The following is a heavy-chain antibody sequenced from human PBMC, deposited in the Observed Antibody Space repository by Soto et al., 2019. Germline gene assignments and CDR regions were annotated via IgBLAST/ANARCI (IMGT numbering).Heavy chain of an antibody. CDR1: GFTFSSYA. D-gene: IGHD5-18*01. Sequence: GGSLRLSCAASGFTFSSYAMSWVRQAPGKGLEWVSAISCSGGSTYYADSVKGRFTISRDNSKNTLYLQMNSLRAEDTAVYYCAKVLETAMVLYYFDYWGQGTLVTVSS. CDR3: AKVLETAMVLYYFDY. V-gene: IGHV3-23*01. CDR2: ISCSGGST. J-gene: IGHJ4*02.